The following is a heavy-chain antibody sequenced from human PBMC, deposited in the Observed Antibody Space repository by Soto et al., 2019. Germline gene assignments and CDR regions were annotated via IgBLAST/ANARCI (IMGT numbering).Heavy chain of an antibody. Sequence: QVQLVQSGAEVKMPGSSVKVSCTASGGTFDTYALSWVRQAPGQGLEWLGGIIPIFTKPTYARKFQGRITITADESTTTVYLDLSSLTSDDTAVYYCARTGDIVVVGDFYYGMDVWGQGPTVIVSS. D-gene: IGHD2-2*01. J-gene: IGHJ6*02. CDR3: ARTGDIVVVGDFYYGMDV. CDR1: GGTFDTYA. V-gene: IGHV1-69*01. CDR2: IIPIFTKP.